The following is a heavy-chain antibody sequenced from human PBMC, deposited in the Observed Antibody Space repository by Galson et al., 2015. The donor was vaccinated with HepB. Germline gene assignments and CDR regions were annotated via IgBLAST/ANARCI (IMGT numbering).Heavy chain of an antibody. D-gene: IGHD3-22*01. Sequence: SLRLSCAASGFTFSSYSMNWVRQAPGKGLEWVSSISSSSSYIYYADSVKGRFTISRDNAKNSLYLQMNSLRAEDTAVYYCARAGLGVDDYYDSSGYYYVNNWFDPWGQGTLVTVSS. CDR2: ISSSSSYI. CDR3: ARAGLGVDDYYDSSGYYYVNNWFDP. J-gene: IGHJ5*02. CDR1: GFTFSSYS. V-gene: IGHV3-21*01.